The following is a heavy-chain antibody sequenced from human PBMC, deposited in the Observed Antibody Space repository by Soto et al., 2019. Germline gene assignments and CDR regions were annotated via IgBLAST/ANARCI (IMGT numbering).Heavy chain of an antibody. V-gene: IGHV4-59*01. J-gene: IGHJ5*02. CDR2: IYYSGST. CDR1: GGSISSYY. Sequence: SETLSLSCTVSGGSISSYYWSWIRQPPGKGLECIGYIYYSGSTNYNPSLKSRVTISVDTSKNQFSLKLNSVTAADTAVYYCAMLGANAYRGGDCYLDPWGQGTLGTVS. D-gene: IGHD2-21*02. CDR3: AMLGANAYRGGDCYLDP.